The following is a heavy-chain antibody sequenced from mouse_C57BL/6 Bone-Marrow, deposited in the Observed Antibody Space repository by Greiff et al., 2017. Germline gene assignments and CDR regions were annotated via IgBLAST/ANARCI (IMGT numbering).Heavy chain of an antibody. CDR3: ARGRDYYGSSPYYYAMDY. Sequence: VQLQQPGAELVKPGASVKLSCKASGYTFTSYWMHWVKQRPGQGLEWIGMIHPNSGSTNYNEKFKSKATLTVDKSSSTAYMQLSSLTSEDSEVYYCARGRDYYGSSPYYYAMDYWGQGTSVTVSS. J-gene: IGHJ4*01. CDR1: GYTFTSYW. D-gene: IGHD1-1*01. V-gene: IGHV1-64*01. CDR2: IHPNSGST.